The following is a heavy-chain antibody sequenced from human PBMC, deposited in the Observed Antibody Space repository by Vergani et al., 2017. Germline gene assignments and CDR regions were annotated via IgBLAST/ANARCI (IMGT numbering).Heavy chain of an antibody. CDR3: ARVVPAANDAFDI. D-gene: IGHD2-2*01. CDR2: IYTSGST. J-gene: IGHJ3*02. V-gene: IGHV4-61*02. Sequence: QVQLQESGPGLVKPSQTLSLTCTVPGGSISSGSYYWSWIRQPAGKGLEWIGRIYTSGSTNYNPSLKSRVTMSVDTSKNQFSLKLSSVTAADTAVYYCARVVPAANDAFDIWGQGTMVTVSS. CDR1: GGSISSGSYY.